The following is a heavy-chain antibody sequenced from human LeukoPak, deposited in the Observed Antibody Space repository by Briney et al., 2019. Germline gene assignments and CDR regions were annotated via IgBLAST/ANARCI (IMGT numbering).Heavy chain of an antibody. CDR3: ARDRHDYGDPNWFDP. J-gene: IGHJ5*02. D-gene: IGHD4-17*01. CDR1: GGSISGGSYY. Sequence: SETLSLTCTVSGGSISGGSYYWSWIRQPAGKGLEWIGRIYTSGSTNYNPSLKSRVTISVDTSKNQFSLKLSSVTAADTAVYYCARDRHDYGDPNWFDPWGQGTLVTVSS. CDR2: IYTSGST. V-gene: IGHV4-61*02.